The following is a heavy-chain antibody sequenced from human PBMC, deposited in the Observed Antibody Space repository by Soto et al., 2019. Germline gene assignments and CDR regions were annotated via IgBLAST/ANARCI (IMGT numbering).Heavy chain of an antibody. CDR3: AVVVVPAAIPYFDY. CDR2: TNAGNGNT. D-gene: IGHD2-2*02. CDR1: GYTFTSYA. J-gene: IGHJ4*02. V-gene: IGHV1-3*01. Sequence: ASVKVSCKASGYTFTSYAMHWVRQAPGQRLEWMGWTNAGNGNTKYSQKFRGRVTITRDTSASTAYMELSSLRSEDTAVYCCAVVVVPAAIPYFDYWGQGTLVTVSS.